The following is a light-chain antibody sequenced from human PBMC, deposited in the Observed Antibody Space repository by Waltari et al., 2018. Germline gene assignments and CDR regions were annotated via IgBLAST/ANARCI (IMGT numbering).Light chain of an antibody. J-gene: IGKJ4*01. V-gene: IGKV1-39*01. CDR3: QQTYTAPLI. CDR1: QTIFKY. Sequence: IQMTQSPSSLPASVGDTVTITCRASQTIFKYISWYQQKPGKAPKLLIHSASTLQSGVPLRFSGSGSGTDFTLAISSLQAEDFATNYCQQTYTAPLIFGGGTKVEI. CDR2: SAS.